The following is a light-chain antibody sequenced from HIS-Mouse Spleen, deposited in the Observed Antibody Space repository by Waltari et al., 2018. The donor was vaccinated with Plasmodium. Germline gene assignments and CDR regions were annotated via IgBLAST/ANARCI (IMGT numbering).Light chain of an antibody. J-gene: IGLJ2*01. Sequence: QSALTQPASVSGSPGQSITIPCPGTSSDVGSSNLVSWYQQHPGKAPKLMIYEGSKRPSGVSNRFSGSKSGNTASLTISGLQAEDEADYYCCSYAGSSTFVVFGGGTKLTVL. CDR1: SSDVGSSNL. V-gene: IGLV2-23*03. CDR2: EGS. CDR3: CSYAGSSTFVV.